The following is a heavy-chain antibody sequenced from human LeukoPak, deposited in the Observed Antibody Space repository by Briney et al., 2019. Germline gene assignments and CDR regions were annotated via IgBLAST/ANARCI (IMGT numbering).Heavy chain of an antibody. CDR3: ARARYYYGMDV. Sequence: SETLSLTCAVYGGSFSGYYWSWIRQPPGKGLEWIGEINHSGSTNYNPSLKSRVTISVDTSKNQFSPKLSSVTAADTAVYYCARARYYYGMDVWGQGTTVTVSS. CDR1: GGSFSGYY. V-gene: IGHV4-34*01. J-gene: IGHJ6*02. CDR2: INHSGST.